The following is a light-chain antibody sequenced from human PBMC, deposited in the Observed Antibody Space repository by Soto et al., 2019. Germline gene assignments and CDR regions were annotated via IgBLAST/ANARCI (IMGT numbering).Light chain of an antibody. Sequence: EIVLTQSPGTLSVSPGEKTSLSCRASETVSSSFLAWYQQKPGQAPRLLIYAASSRATGIPDGFSGSGSGTDFTLTISSLQPEDFATYYCLQDYNYPLTFGGGTKVDIK. CDR2: AAS. CDR3: LQDYNYPLT. J-gene: IGKJ4*01. CDR1: ETVSSSF. V-gene: IGKV3-20*01.